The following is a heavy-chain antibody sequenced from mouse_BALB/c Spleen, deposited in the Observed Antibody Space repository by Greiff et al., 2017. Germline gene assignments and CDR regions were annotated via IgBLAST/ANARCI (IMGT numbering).Heavy chain of an antibody. CDR3: ARGYGLYYAMDY. V-gene: IGHV2-9*02. CDR2: IWAGGST. CDR1: GFSLTSYG. D-gene: IGHD1-2*01. J-gene: IGHJ4*01. Sequence: QVQLKESGPGLVAPSQSLSITCTVSGFSLTSYGVHWVRQPPGKGLEWLGVIWAGGSTNYNSALKSRLSISKDNSKSQVFLKMNSLQTDDTARYYCARGYGLYYAMDYWGQGTSVTVSS.